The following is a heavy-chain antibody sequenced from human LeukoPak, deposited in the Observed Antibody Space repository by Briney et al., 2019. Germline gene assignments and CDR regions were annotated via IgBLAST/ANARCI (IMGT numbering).Heavy chain of an antibody. CDR2: ISGSGGST. J-gene: IGHJ4*02. Sequence: GGSLRLSCAASGFTFSSYAMSWVRQAPGKGLEWVSAISGSGGSTYYADSVKGRFTISRDNSKNTASLQMNSLRAEDTAVYYCARAVAGTYFDSWGQGTLVTVSS. CDR3: ARAVAGTYFDS. D-gene: IGHD6-19*01. CDR1: GFTFSSYA. V-gene: IGHV3-23*01.